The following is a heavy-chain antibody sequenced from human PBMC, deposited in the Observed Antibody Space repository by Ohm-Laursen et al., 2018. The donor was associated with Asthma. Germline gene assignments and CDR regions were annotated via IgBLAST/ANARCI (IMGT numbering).Heavy chain of an antibody. Sequence: GTLSLTCTVSGGSISSYYWSWIRQPPGKGLEWIGYIYYSGSTNYNPSLKSRVTISVDTSKNQFSLKLSSVTAADTAVYYCARYYDILTGYYFDYWGQGTLVTVSS. CDR2: IYYSGST. CDR3: ARYYDILTGYYFDY. D-gene: IGHD3-9*01. J-gene: IGHJ4*02. V-gene: IGHV4-59*12. CDR1: GGSISSYY.